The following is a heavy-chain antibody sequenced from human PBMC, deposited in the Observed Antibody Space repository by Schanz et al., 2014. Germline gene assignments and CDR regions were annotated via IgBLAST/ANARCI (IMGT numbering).Heavy chain of an antibody. CDR3: AKHVRSLTGNDY. J-gene: IGHJ4*02. CDR2: IISTGGTI. D-gene: IGHD3-9*01. CDR1: GFTVSKNY. V-gene: IGHV3-11*01. Sequence: QVQLVESGGGLVQPGGSLRLSCAASGFTVSKNYMSWVRQAPGKGLEWVSSIISTGGTIYYVDSVRGRFTISRDSSKNTLFLQMNSLRAEDTAVYYCAKHVRSLTGNDYWGQGTLXTVSS.